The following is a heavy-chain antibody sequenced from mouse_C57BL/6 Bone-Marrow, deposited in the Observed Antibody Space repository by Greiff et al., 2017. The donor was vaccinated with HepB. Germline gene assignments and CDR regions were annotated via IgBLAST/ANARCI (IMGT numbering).Heavy chain of an antibody. CDR3: ARLGYSNYPAWFAY. Sequence: VQLQQPGAELVKPGASVKMSCKASGYTFTSYWLTWVKQRPGQGLEWIGDIYPGSGSTNYNEKFKSKATLTVDTSSSTAYMQLSSLTSEDSAVYYCARLGYSNYPAWFAYWGQGTLVTVSA. J-gene: IGHJ3*01. CDR1: GYTFTSYW. D-gene: IGHD2-5*01. CDR2: IYPGSGST. V-gene: IGHV1-55*01.